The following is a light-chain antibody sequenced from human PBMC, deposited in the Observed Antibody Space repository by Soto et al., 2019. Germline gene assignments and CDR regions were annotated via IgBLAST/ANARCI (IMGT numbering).Light chain of an antibody. J-gene: IGKJ2*01. CDR3: QKYGGSPYT. CDR1: QSVTNKR. V-gene: IGKV3-20*01. CDR2: GAS. Sequence: EIVLTQSPDTLSLSPGERATLSCSASQSVTNKRLAWYQQKPGQAPRLLIYGASSRAGGIPDKFSGSGSGTDFTLTINRLEPEDFAVYYCQKYGGSPYTFAQGNKLEI.